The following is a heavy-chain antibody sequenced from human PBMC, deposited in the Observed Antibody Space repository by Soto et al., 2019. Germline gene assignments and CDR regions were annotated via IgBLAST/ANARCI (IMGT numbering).Heavy chain of an antibody. J-gene: IGHJ4*02. CDR1: GFTLSNNY. D-gene: IGHD3-22*01. CDR2: VYSDGST. CDR3: ARDGGGGYYDSSGYVAV. V-gene: IGHV3-53*01. Sequence: EVQLVESGGGLIQPGGSLRLSCAASGFTLSNNYMSWVRQAPGKGLEWVSVVYSDGSTYFADSVKGRFTISRDKSKNTVSLQMNSLRGEDTAVYYCARDGGGGYYDSSGYVAVWGQGTLVTVSS.